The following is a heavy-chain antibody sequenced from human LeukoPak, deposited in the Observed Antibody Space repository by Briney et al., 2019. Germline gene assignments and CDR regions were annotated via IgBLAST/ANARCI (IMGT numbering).Heavy chain of an antibody. V-gene: IGHV4-31*03. CDR1: GGSISSGGYY. Sequence: SQTLSLTCTVSGGSISSGGYYWSWIRQHPGKGLEWIGYIYYSGSTYYNPSLKSRVTISVDTSKNQLSLKLSSVTAADTAVYYCASTRVPAADDAFDIWGQGTMVTVSS. J-gene: IGHJ3*02. D-gene: IGHD2-2*01. CDR2: IYYSGST. CDR3: ASTRVPAADDAFDI.